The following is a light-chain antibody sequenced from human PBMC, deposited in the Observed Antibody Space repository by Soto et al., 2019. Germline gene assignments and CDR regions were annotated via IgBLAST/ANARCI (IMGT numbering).Light chain of an antibody. V-gene: IGLV2-23*02. Sequence: QSSLAQPAAVSGSPAQSVTISRTGTSSDVGTYNLVSWYQQHPGKAPKLIIYEVAERPSGVSNRFSGSKFGNTASLTISGLLPEDEADYYCCSYGGSSALPYVFGTGTKVTVL. J-gene: IGLJ1*01. CDR1: SSDVGTYNL. CDR3: CSYGGSSALPYV. CDR2: EVA.